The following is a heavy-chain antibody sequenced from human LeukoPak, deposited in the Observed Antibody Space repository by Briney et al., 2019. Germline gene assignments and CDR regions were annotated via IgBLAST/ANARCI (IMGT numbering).Heavy chain of an antibody. CDR1: GGSISSSGYY. CDR2: IYYGGST. D-gene: IGHD2-2*01. Sequence: SETLSLTCTVSGGSISSSGYYWGWIRQPPGKGLEWIGTIYYGGSTNYNPSLKSRVTISADTSKNQFYLKLSSVTAADTAVYYCARQRYQLPKRYFDYWGQGTLVTVSS. V-gene: IGHV4-39*01. CDR3: ARQRYQLPKRYFDY. J-gene: IGHJ4*02.